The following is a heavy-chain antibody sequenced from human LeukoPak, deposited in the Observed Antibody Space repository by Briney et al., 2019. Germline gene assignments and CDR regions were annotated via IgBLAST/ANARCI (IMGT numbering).Heavy chain of an antibody. J-gene: IGHJ1*01. CDR2: ISGSGGST. V-gene: IGHV3-23*01. Sequence: GGSLRLSCAASGFTFSSYAMSWVRQAPGKGLEWVSVISGSGGSTYYADSVKGRFTISRDNSKNTLYLQMNSLRAEDTAVYYCAKWSGIVVVVAAEYFQHWGQGTLVTVSS. CDR3: AKWSGIVVVVAAEYFQH. D-gene: IGHD2-15*01. CDR1: GFTFSSYA.